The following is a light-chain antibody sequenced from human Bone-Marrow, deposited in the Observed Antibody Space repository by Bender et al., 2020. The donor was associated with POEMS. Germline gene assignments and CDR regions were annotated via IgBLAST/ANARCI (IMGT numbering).Light chain of an antibody. V-gene: IGLV1-44*01. Sequence: QSVLTQPPSASGTPGQRVTISCSGSRSNIGGYTVNWYQHLPGTAPKLLIYSSHRRPSEVPDRFSGSRSGTSASLAISGLQSEDEADYYCSSYSDSSALVVFGGGTKLTVL. CDR1: RSNIGGYT. CDR2: SSH. CDR3: SSYSDSSALVV. J-gene: IGLJ2*01.